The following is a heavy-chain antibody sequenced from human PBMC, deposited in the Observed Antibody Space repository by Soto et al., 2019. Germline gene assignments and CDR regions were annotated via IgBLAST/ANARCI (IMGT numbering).Heavy chain of an antibody. CDR3: GRGGHMYGYDF. D-gene: IGHD5-18*01. V-gene: IGHV1-18*04. Sequence: QVQLMQSGGEVKKPGASVKVSCKASGYTFTSHDISWVRQAPGQGLEWVGWISTYSGKTNYAQSLQGRVTLTTDTSTSTAYMELRSLRCDDTAVYYCGRGGHMYGYDFWGQGTLVTVSP. CDR2: ISTYSGKT. J-gene: IGHJ4*02. CDR1: GYTFTSHD.